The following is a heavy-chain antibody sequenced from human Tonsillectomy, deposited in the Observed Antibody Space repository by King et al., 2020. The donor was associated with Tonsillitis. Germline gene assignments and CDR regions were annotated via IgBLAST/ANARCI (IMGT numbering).Heavy chain of an antibody. CDR1: GFTFDDYA. V-gene: IGHV3-9*01. Sequence: VQLVESGGGLVQPGRSLRLSCAASGFTFDDYAMHWVRQAPGKGLEWVSGISWNSGSTGYADSVKGRFTISRENAKNSLYLQMNSLRDEDTALYYCSRDTPNRWGNWYFDLWGRGTLVTVSS. CDR2: ISWNSGST. CDR3: SRDTPNRWGNWYFDL. J-gene: IGHJ2*01. D-gene: IGHD3-16*01.